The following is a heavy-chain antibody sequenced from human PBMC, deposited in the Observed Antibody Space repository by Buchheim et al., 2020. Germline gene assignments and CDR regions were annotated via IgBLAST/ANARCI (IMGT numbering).Heavy chain of an antibody. CDR1: GGSISSYY. CDR3: ARGPYSSSSGDNWFDP. V-gene: IGHV4-4*07. CDR2: IYTSGST. D-gene: IGHD6-6*01. Sequence: QVQLQESGPGLVKPSETLSLTCTVSGGSISSYYWSWIRQPAGKGLEWIGRIYTSGSTNYNPSLKSRVTMSVHTAKNQFSLELSSVTAADTAVYYCARGPYSSSSGDNWFDPWGQGTL. J-gene: IGHJ5*02.